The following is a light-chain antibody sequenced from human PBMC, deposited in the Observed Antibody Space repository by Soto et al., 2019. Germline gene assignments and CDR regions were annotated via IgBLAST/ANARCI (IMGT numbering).Light chain of an antibody. J-gene: IGKJ1*01. V-gene: IGKV1-39*01. CDR2: AAS. CDR3: QQSYSTPWT. CDR1: QSISNY. Sequence: DIQMTQSPYSLSASVGDRVTITCRASQSISNYLNWYQQKPGKAPNLLIYAASSLQSGVPSRFSGSGSGTDFTLTISSLQPEDFVTYYCQQSYSTPWTFGQGTKVEIK.